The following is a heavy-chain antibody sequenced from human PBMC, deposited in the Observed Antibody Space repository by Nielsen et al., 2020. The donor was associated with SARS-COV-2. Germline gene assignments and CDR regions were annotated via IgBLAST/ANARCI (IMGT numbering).Heavy chain of an antibody. J-gene: IGHJ4*02. Sequence: GESLKISFAASGFTSFQYAMSWVRQVPGKGLQWVSTIGGSGANTYYADSVKGRFTISRDNPKNTLFLQLNSLRVEDTAVYYCAKNSAFWSGYYPGFDYWGQGTLVTVSS. CDR1: GFTSFQYA. D-gene: IGHD3-3*01. V-gene: IGHV3-23*01. CDR3: AKNSAFWSGYYPGFDY. CDR2: IGGSGANT.